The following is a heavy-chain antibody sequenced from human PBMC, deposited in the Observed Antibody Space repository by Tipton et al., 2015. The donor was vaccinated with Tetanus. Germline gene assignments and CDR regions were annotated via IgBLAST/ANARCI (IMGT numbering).Heavy chain of an antibody. CDR1: GVSISSYY. J-gene: IGHJ3*02. V-gene: IGHV4-31*03. CDR3: ARVSRIAVAGSFRYAFDI. CDR2: IYYSGST. Sequence: TLSLTCTVSGVSISSYYWSWIRQHPGKGLEWIGYIYYSGSTYYNPSLKSRVTISVDTSKNQFSLKLSSVTAADTAVYYCARVSRIAVAGSFRYAFDIWGQGTMVTVSS. D-gene: IGHD6-19*01.